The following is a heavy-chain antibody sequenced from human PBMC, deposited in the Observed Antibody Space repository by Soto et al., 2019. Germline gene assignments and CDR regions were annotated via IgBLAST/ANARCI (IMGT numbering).Heavy chain of an antibody. CDR1: GFTFSDYY. CDR3: GRVGRYCSGGSCYYFLGIDV. Sequence: QVQLVESGGGLVKPGGSLRLSCAASGFTFSDYYMSWIRQAPGKGLEWVSYISSSSSYTNYADSVKGRFTISRDNAKNSLYLQMKSLRVEDTVVYYCGRVGRYCSGGSCYYFLGIDVWGQGNTVTVSS. V-gene: IGHV3-11*05. J-gene: IGHJ6*02. D-gene: IGHD2-15*01. CDR2: ISSSSSYT.